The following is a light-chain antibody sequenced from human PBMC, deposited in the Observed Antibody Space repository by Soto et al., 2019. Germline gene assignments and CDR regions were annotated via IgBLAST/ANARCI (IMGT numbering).Light chain of an antibody. CDR1: QAISNY. Sequence: DVQMAQSPSSLSASVGDRVTITCRASQAISNYLAWYQQKPGKPPKVLITGASTLQAGVPSRFSGSGSGTDFTPTIRSLQPEDVATDSCQKFNMAPFAFDPGTRVDIK. CDR3: QKFNMAPFA. J-gene: IGKJ3*01. CDR2: GAS. V-gene: IGKV1-27*01.